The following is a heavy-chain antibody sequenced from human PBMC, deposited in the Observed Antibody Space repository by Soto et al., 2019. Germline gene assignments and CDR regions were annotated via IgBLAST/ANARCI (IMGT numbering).Heavy chain of an antibody. Sequence: EVQLVESGGGLVQPGGSLRLSCAASGFTFSSYSMNWVRQAPGKGLEWVSYISSSSSTIYYADSVKGRFTISRDNAKNSLYLQMNSLIDEDTAVYYCAREGFDYDSSGYYYLNWFDPWGQGTLVTVSS. CDR2: ISSSSSTI. V-gene: IGHV3-48*02. D-gene: IGHD3-22*01. J-gene: IGHJ5*02. CDR1: GFTFSSYS. CDR3: AREGFDYDSSGYYYLNWFDP.